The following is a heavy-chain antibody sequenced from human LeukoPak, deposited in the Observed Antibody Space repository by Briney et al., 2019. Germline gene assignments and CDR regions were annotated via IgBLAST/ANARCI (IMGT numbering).Heavy chain of an antibody. Sequence: PSETLSLTCTVSGGSISSYYWSWIRQPPGKGLEWIGYIYYSGSTNYNPSLKSRDTISVDTSKNQFSLKLSSVTAADTAVYYCARTAPGYYGMDVWGKGTTVTVSS. J-gene: IGHJ6*04. V-gene: IGHV4-59*01. CDR2: IYYSGST. D-gene: IGHD1-14*01. CDR3: ARTAPGYYGMDV. CDR1: GGSISSYY.